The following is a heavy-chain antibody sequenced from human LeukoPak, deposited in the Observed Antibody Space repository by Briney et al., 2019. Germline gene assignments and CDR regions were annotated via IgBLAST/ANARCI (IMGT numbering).Heavy chain of an antibody. J-gene: IGHJ3*02. Sequence: PSETLSLTCTVSGGSISSYYWSWIRQPPGKGLEWIGYIYYSGSTNYNPSLKSRVTISVDTSKNQFSLKLSSVTAADTAVYYCATQYSSSSRLLGSAAFDIWGQGTMVTVSS. CDR2: IYYSGST. CDR1: GGSISSYY. D-gene: IGHD6-6*01. V-gene: IGHV4-59*01. CDR3: ATQYSSSSRLLGSAAFDI.